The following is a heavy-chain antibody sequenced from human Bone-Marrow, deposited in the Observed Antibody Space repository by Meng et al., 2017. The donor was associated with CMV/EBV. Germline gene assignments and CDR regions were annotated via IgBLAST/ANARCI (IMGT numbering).Heavy chain of an antibody. D-gene: IGHD3-10*01. CDR2: ISWNSGSI. Sequence: GGSLRLSCAASGFTFDDYAMHWVRQAPGKGLEWVSGISWNSGSIGYADSVKGRFTISRDNAKNSLYLQMNSLRAEDTAVYYCARDGELLWFGENPTGFDPWGQGTLVTVSS. J-gene: IGHJ5*02. CDR3: ARDGELLWFGENPTGFDP. V-gene: IGHV3-9*01. CDR1: GFTFDDYA.